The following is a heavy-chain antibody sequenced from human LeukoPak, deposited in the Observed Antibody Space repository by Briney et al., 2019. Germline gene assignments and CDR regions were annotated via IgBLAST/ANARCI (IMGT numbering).Heavy chain of an antibody. CDR3: ARDAIRRYCSGGSCYLGY. CDR1: GGTFSSYA. V-gene: IGHV1-69*04. CDR2: IIPILGIA. D-gene: IGHD2-15*01. Sequence: SVKVSCKASGGTFSSYAISWVRQAPGQGLEWMGRIIPILGIANYAQKFQGRVTITADKSTSTAYMELSSLRSEDTAVYYCARDAIRRYCSGGSCYLGYWGQGTLVTVSS. J-gene: IGHJ4*02.